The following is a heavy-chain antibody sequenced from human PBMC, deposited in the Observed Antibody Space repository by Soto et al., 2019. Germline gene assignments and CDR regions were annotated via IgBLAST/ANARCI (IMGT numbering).Heavy chain of an antibody. CDR1: GFTFSSYA. CDR2: ISYDGSNK. J-gene: IGHJ2*01. CDR3: ARDPAEVCGGECSHRGGGLFDL. Sequence: QVQLVESGGGVVQPGRSLRLSCAASGFTFSSYAMHWVRQAPGKGLEWVAVISYDGSNKYYADSVKGLFTISRDKSKNTLYLQMNSVSAEDTAVYYCARDPAEVCGGECSHRGGGLFDLWGRGTLVTVSS. V-gene: IGHV3-30-3*01. D-gene: IGHD2-21*01.